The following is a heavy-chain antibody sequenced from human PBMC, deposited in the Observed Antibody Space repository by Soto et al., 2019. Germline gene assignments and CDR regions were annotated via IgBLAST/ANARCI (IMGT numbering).Heavy chain of an antibody. CDR2: IFYSGSA. V-gene: IGHV4-39*01. CDR1: GDSISSSSHY. CDR3: VRHLGIFGVVTTHFYGMDV. Sequence: QLQLQESGPGLVKPSETLSLTCTVSGDSISSSSHYWGCIRQPPGKGLEWVGTIFYSGSAYYNPSLRSRVTMSVDTSNNHFSLRLTSVTAADTAVDYCVRHLGIFGVVTTHFYGMDVWGQGTTVTVSS. D-gene: IGHD3-3*02. J-gene: IGHJ6*02.